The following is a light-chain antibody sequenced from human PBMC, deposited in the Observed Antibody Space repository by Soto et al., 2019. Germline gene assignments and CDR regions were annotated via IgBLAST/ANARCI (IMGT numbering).Light chain of an antibody. CDR3: QQYNNWPPT. CDR1: QSVSSN. V-gene: IGKV3-15*01. Sequence: EIVMTQSPATLSVSPGERATLSCRASQSVSSNLAWYQQKPGQAPRLLIYGASTGATGIPARFSGSGSGTEFTLTISSLQSEDFAVYYCQQYNNWPPTFGQRTKVDTK. CDR2: GAS. J-gene: IGKJ1*01.